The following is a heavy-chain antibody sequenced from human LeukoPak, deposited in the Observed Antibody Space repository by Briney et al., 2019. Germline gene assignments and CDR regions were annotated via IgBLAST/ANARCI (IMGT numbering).Heavy chain of an antibody. CDR1: GFTFSSYG. D-gene: IGHD3-3*01. V-gene: IGHV3-30*18. CDR2: ISYDGSNK. CDR3: AKDLYYDFWSGPLDY. Sequence: GGSLRLSCAASGFTFSSYGMHWVRQALGKGLEWVAVISYDGSNKYYADSVKGRFTISRDNSKNTLYLQMNSLRAEDTAVYYCAKDLYYDFWSGPLDYWGQGTLVTVSS. J-gene: IGHJ4*02.